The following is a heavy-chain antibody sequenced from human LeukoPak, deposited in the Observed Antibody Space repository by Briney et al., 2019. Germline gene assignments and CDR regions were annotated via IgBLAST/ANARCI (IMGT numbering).Heavy chain of an antibody. CDR3: ARKQTGTMYDV. Sequence: SETLSLTCIVPGGSISSSIYYRAWIRQSPGKGLEWIGTFSSGGSAYYNPSLTSRVSISKDTSDNQFSLRLYSVTAADTAVYYCARKQTGTMYDVWGQGTQVTVSS. CDR1: GGSISSSIYY. CDR2: FSSGGSA. D-gene: IGHD1-7*01. V-gene: IGHV4-39*07. J-gene: IGHJ4*02.